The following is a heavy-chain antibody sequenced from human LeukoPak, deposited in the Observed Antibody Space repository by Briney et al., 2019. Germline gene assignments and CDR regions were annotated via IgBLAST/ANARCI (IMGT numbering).Heavy chain of an antibody. Sequence: ASVKVSCRASGYTFTGSYIHWVRQALGQGLEWMGRINPNSGVTIYAQKFQGRVTLTRDTSITTAYMELSSLRSDDTAVYYCARTDGVDYWGQGTLVTVSS. CDR1: GYTFTGSY. CDR3: ARTDGVDY. D-gene: IGHD4-17*01. J-gene: IGHJ4*02. CDR2: INPNSGVT. V-gene: IGHV1-2*06.